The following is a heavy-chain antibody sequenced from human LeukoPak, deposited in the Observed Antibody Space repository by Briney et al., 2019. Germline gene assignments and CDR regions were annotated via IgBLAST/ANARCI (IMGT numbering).Heavy chain of an antibody. V-gene: IGHV3-21*01. J-gene: IGHJ4*02. CDR3: ARDFRYEGDY. D-gene: IGHD5-12*01. CDR2: ISSDSRYI. Sequence: GGSLRLSCAASGFTFRTYTMNWVSQAPGKRVEWVSSISSDSRYIYYADSVKGRFTISRDNAQNSLYLQMNSLRVEDTAVYYCARDFRYEGDYWGQGTLVTVSS. CDR1: GFTFRTYT.